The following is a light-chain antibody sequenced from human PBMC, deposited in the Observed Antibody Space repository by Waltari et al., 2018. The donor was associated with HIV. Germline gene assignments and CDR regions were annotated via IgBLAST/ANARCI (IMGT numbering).Light chain of an antibody. Sequence: DIQMTQSPSSLSASVGDRVTITCRASQSISSYLNWYQQKPGKAPKLLIYAASRLQSGVPSRFSGSGSGTDFTLTIGSLQPEDVAAYDCQQSYSTPALTFGGGTKVEIQ. V-gene: IGKV1-39*01. J-gene: IGKJ4*01. CDR1: QSISSY. CDR3: QQSYSTPALT. CDR2: AAS.